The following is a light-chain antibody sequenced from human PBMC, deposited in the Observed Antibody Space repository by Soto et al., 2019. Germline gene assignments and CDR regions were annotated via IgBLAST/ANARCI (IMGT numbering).Light chain of an antibody. V-gene: IGKV3-15*01. CDR1: QSVSSN. CDR3: QQFSNWPPMYT. Sequence: DIVMTQSPATLSVSPGERATLSCRASQSVSSNLAWYQQKPGQAPRLLIYGASTRATGIPASFSGSGSGTEFTLTISSLQSEDFAVYYCQQFSNWPPMYTFGQGTNLEIK. J-gene: IGKJ2*01. CDR2: GAS.